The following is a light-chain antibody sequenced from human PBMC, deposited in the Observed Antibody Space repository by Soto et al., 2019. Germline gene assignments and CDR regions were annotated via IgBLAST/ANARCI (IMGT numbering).Light chain of an antibody. CDR2: DAS. CDR1: RSVSRN. J-gene: IGKJ5*01. CDR3: QQYNNWPIT. V-gene: IGKV3D-15*01. Sequence: EIVLTQSPATLSVSPGERATLSCRATRSVSRNLAWYQQKPGQTPRLLIYDASTRATGTPARFSGSGTGTKFTLSISSLQPEDFAVYSCQQYNNWPITFGQGTRLEIK.